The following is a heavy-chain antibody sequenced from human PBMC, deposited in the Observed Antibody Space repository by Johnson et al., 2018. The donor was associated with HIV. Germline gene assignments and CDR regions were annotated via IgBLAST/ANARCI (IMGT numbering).Heavy chain of an antibody. CDR1: GFTFSSYA. CDR2: ISYDGSNK. D-gene: IGHD1-7*01. V-gene: IGHV3-30*04. CDR3: ARDWNNWNYGVPDAFDM. J-gene: IGHJ3*02. Sequence: QMLLVESGGGVVQPGRSLRLSCAASGFTFSSYAMHWVRQAPGKGLEWVAVISYDGSNKYYADSVKGRFTISRDNSKNTLYLQMNSLRAEDTAVYYCARDWNNWNYGVPDAFDMWGQGTMVTVS.